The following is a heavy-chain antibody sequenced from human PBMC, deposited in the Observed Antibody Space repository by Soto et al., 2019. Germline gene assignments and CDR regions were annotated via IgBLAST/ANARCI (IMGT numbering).Heavy chain of an antibody. CDR2: IIPIFGTA. CDR1: GGTFSSYA. CDR3: ARDRDCTNGLCYYYYGMDV. Sequence: QVQLVQSGAEVKKPGSSVKVYCKASGGTFSSYAISWVRQAPGQGLEWMGGIIPIFGTANYAQKFQDRVTITADESTSTAYMELISLRSEDTAVYYCARDRDCTNGLCYYYYGMDVWGQGTTVTVSS. D-gene: IGHD2-8*01. J-gene: IGHJ6*02. V-gene: IGHV1-69*01.